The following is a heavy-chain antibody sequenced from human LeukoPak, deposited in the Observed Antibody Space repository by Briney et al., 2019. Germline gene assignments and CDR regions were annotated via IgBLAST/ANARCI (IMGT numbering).Heavy chain of an antibody. J-gene: IGHJ6*02. CDR1: GGSFSGYY. Sequence: SETLSLTCAVYGGSFSGYYWSWIRQPPGKGLERIGEINHSGSTNYNPSLKSRVTISVDTSKNQFSLKLSSVTAADTAVYYCARRLGEQYYYHGMDVWGQGTTVTVSS. CDR2: INHSGST. CDR3: ARRLGEQYYYHGMDV. D-gene: IGHD3-10*01. V-gene: IGHV4-34*01.